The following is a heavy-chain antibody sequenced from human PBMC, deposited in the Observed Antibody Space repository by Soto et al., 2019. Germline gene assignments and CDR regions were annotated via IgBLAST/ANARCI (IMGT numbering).Heavy chain of an antibody. Sequence: GESLKISCKGSGYSFTTYLIGWVRQMPGKGLEWMGMIYPGDSDTRYSPSFQGQVTISADKSITTAYLQWSSLKASDTAIYYCARGSTAYSFDYWGQGTQVTVSS. CDR2: IYPGDSDT. D-gene: IGHD2-21*02. CDR3: ARGSTAYSFDY. J-gene: IGHJ4*02. CDR1: GYSFTTYL. V-gene: IGHV5-51*01.